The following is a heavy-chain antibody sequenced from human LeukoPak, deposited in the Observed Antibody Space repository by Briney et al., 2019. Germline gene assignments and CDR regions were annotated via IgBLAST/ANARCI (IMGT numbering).Heavy chain of an antibody. V-gene: IGHV3-9*03. CDR1: GFTLDDYA. D-gene: IGHD6-13*01. Sequence: GRSLRLSCAASGFTLDDYAMHWVRQAPGKGLEWVSGISWNSGGIGYADSVKGRFTISRDNAKNSLYLQMNSLRAEDMALYYCAKGLYSSNNAAEAFDYWGQGTLVTVSS. CDR2: ISWNSGGI. J-gene: IGHJ4*02. CDR3: AKGLYSSNNAAEAFDY.